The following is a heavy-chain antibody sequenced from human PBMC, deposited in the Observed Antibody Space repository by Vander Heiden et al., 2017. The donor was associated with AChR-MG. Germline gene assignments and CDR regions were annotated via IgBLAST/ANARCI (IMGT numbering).Heavy chain of an antibody. CDR3: ASEGTRETYYDYVWGSYRYPICVFDY. CDR2: INHSGST. Sequence: VQLQQWGAGRLKLSEALALICAVYGGSFSGSYQSLFLMPPGKGLEWIGEINHSGSTKYNQSLKSRVTFSVDTSKSQFSLKESSVTAAYTAVYYCASEGTRETYYDYVWGSYRYPICVFDYWGQGTLVTVSS. J-gene: IGHJ4*02. V-gene: IGHV4-34*01. D-gene: IGHD3-16*02. CDR1: GGSFSGSY.